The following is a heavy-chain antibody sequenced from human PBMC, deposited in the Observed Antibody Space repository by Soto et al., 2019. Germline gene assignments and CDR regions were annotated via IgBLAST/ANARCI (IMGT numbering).Heavy chain of an antibody. CDR2: TYYRSKWYN. CDR3: ARVLTRVGVGYMDV. Sequence: PSQTLSLTCAISGDSVSSNSAAWNWIRQSPSRGLEWLGRTYYRSKWYNDYAVSVKSRITINPDTYKNQFSLQLNSVTPEDTAVYFCARVLTRVGVGYMDVWGKGTTVTVSS. CDR1: GDSVSSNSAA. D-gene: IGHD3-16*01. V-gene: IGHV6-1*01. J-gene: IGHJ6*03.